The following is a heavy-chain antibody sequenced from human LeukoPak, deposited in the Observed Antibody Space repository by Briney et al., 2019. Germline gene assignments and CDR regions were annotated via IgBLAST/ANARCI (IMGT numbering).Heavy chain of an antibody. Sequence: SETLSLTCTVSGGSISSSSYYWGWIRQPPGKGLEWIGSIYYSGSTYYNPSLKSRVTISVDTSKNQFSLKLSSVTAADTAVYYCARIADTAMVNGYWGQGTLVTVSS. CDR2: IYYSGST. CDR3: ARIADTAMVNGY. D-gene: IGHD5-18*01. J-gene: IGHJ4*02. V-gene: IGHV4-39*01. CDR1: GGSISSSSYY.